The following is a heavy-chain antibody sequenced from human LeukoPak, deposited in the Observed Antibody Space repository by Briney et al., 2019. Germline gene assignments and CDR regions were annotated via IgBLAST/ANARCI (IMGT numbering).Heavy chain of an antibody. CDR3: ARDKIVGPTTLDY. D-gene: IGHD1-26*01. J-gene: IGHJ4*02. CDR1: GFTVSSNY. Sequence: GGSLRLSCAASGFTVSSNYMSWVRQTPEKGLEWVANIKQDGYEKYHVDSVKGRFTISRDNAKNSLYLQMNSLRVDDTAVYYCARDKIVGPTTLDYWGQGTLVTVSS. V-gene: IGHV3-7*01. CDR2: IKQDGYEK.